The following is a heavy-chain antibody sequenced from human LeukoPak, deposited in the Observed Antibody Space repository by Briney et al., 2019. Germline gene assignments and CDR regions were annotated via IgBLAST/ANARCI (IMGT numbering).Heavy chain of an antibody. D-gene: IGHD3-22*01. CDR2: ISSDGSST. CDR3: ARDRGRYDSSGYYYEGYFDY. V-gene: IGHV3-74*01. J-gene: IGHJ4*02. CDR1: GFTFRSHW. Sequence: GGSLRLSCGAYGFTFRSHWMHWVRQPPGKGLVWVSRISSDGSSTSYADSVKGRFTFSRDNAKNTLYLQMNSLRAEDTAVYYCARDRGRYDSSGYYYEGYFDYWGQGTLVTVSS.